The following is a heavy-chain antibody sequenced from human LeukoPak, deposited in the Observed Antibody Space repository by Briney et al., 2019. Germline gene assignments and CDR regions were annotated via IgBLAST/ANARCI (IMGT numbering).Heavy chain of an antibody. CDR3: ARDPYSGGYGDYYYYYMDL. Sequence: GGSLRLSCAASGFTFSAHNMNWVRQAPGKGLEWVSALTSSSTYIYYADSVKGRFTISRDNAKNSLYLQMNSLRAEDTAVYYCARDPYSGGYGDYYYYYMDLWGQGTTVTISS. CDR2: LTSSSTYI. J-gene: IGHJ6*03. V-gene: IGHV3-21*03. D-gene: IGHD1-26*01. CDR1: GFTFSAHN.